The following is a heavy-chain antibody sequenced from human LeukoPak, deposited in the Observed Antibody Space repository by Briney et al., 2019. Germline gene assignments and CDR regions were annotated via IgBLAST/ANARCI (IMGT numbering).Heavy chain of an antibody. CDR2: VYYSGSS. CDR1: GGSISSSSYY. Sequence: SETLSLTCTVSGGSISSSSYYWGWIRQPPGKGLEWIGNVYYSGSSYCNPSLKSRVTISVDSSKNQFSLKLTSVTAADTAIYYCATRSYFYHYMDVWGKGTTVTVSS. CDR3: ATRSYFYHYMDV. J-gene: IGHJ6*03. V-gene: IGHV4-39*01.